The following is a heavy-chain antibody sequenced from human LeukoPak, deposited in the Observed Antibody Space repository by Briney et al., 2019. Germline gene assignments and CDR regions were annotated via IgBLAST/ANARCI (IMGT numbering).Heavy chain of an antibody. CDR2: ISSSGSTI. CDR1: GFTFSSYE. CDR3: ARVEATTARSYYYYYMDV. V-gene: IGHV3-48*03. Sequence: GGSLRLSCAASGFTFSSYEMNWVRQAPGKGLEWVSYISSSGSTIYYADSVKGRFTISRDNAKNSLYLQMNSLRAEDTAVYYCARVEATTARSYYYYYMDVWGKGTTVTVSS. D-gene: IGHD1-1*01. J-gene: IGHJ6*03.